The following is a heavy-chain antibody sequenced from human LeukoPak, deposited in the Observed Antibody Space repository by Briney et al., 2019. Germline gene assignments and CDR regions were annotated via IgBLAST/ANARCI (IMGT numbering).Heavy chain of an antibody. CDR2: INHSGST. D-gene: IGHD6-6*01. V-gene: IGHV4-34*01. J-gene: IGHJ4*02. Sequence: PSETLSLTCAVYGGSFSGYYWSWIRQPPGKGLEWIGEINHSGSTYYNPSLKSRVTISVDTSKNQFSLKLSSVTAADTAVYYCARSYSSSSALSFDYWGQGTLVTVSS. CDR3: ARSYSSSSALSFDY. CDR1: GGSFSGYY.